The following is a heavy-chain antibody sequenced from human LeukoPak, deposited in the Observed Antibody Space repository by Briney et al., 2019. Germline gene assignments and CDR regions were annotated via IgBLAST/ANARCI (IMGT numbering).Heavy chain of an antibody. CDR2: ISGSGGST. Sequence: GGXXRLSCAASGFTFSSYAMSWVRQAPGKGLEWVSAISGSGGSTYYAESVKGRFTISRDNSKNRLYLQMNSLRAEDTAVYYCAKDGEGRYSSGWYWDYWGQGTLVTVSS. J-gene: IGHJ4*02. D-gene: IGHD6-19*01. V-gene: IGHV3-23*01. CDR1: GFTFSSYA. CDR3: AKDGEGRYSSGWYWDY.